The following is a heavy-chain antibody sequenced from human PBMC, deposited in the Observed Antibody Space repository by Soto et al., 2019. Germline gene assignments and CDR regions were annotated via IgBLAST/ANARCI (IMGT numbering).Heavy chain of an antibody. J-gene: IGHJ4*02. CDR1: GFTFSSYY. CDR3: GRLARGAAGGTF. Sequence: EVQLVESGGGLVQPGGSLRLSCVASGFTFSSYYMMWARQVPGRGMEWLAKIKQDGSEKSHVESVRGRFTISRDNAKESVYLQMGRLGGDGTAVYFCGRLARGAAGGTFWCQGTLVTVSS. V-gene: IGHV3-7*03. CDR2: IKQDGSEK. D-gene: IGHD6-13*01.